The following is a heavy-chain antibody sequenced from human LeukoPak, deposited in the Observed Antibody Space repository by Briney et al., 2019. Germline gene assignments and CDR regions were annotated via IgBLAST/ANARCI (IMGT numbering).Heavy chain of an antibody. CDR2: ISGSGGST. CDR3: AKFHRYGGKYYFDY. V-gene: IGHV3-23*01. CDR1: GFTSSSYA. J-gene: IGHJ4*02. D-gene: IGHD4-17*01. Sequence: GGSLRLSCAASGFTSSSYAMSWVRQAPGKGLEWVSAISGSGGSTYYADSVKGRFTISRDNSKNTLYLQMNSLRAEDTAVYYCAKFHRYGGKYYFDYWGQGTLVTVSS.